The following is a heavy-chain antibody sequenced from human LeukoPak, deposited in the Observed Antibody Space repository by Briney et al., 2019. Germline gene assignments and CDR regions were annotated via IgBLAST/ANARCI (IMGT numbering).Heavy chain of an antibody. CDR2: IWYDGSNK. CDR3: ARERWNDGGWYFDL. Sequence: GGSLRLSCAASGFTFSSYGMHWVRQAPGKGLEWVAVIWYDGSNKYYADSVKGRFTISRDNAKNSLYLQMNSLRAEDTAVYYCARERWNDGGWYFDLWGRGTLVTVSS. D-gene: IGHD1-1*01. CDR1: GFTFSSYG. J-gene: IGHJ2*01. V-gene: IGHV3-33*01.